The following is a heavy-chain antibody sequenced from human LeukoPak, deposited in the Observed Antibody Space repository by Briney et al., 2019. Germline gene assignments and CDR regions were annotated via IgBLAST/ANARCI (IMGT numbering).Heavy chain of an antibody. V-gene: IGHV4-34*01. D-gene: IGHD2-2*01. J-gene: IGHJ4*02. CDR2: INHSGST. CDR3: ARGQPEGPTDY. Sequence: SETLSLTCAVYDGSFSGYYWSWIRQPPGKGLEWIGEINHSGSTNYNPSLKSRVTISVDTSKNQFSLKLSSVTAADTAVYYCARGQPEGPTDYWGQGTLVTVSS. CDR1: DGSFSGYY.